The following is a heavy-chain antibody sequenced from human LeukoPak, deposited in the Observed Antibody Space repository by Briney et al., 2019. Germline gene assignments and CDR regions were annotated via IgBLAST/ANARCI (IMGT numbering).Heavy chain of an antibody. Sequence: GGSLRLSCAASGFTFSTYAMNWVRQAPGEGLEWVSSTSGAGNDTYYVDSVKGRFTISRDNFKNTLYLQMDSLGAEDTAVYFCAKDLRATWHPRGGFGHWGQGTLVTVSS. D-gene: IGHD5-24*01. CDR3: AKDLRATWHPRGGFGH. CDR2: TSGAGNDT. J-gene: IGHJ4*02. CDR1: GFTFSTYA. V-gene: IGHV3-23*01.